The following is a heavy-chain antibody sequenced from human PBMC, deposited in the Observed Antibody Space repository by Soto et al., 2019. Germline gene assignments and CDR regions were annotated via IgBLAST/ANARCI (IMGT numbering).Heavy chain of an antibody. D-gene: IGHD2-21*02. V-gene: IGHV3-21*02. Sequence: EVQLVESGGGLVKPGGSLRLSCAASGFTFSSYSMIWVRQTPGKGLEWVSGISSGAKYMYYADSLKGRFTISRDNTKSSLLLQMGSLRAEDSSVYYCARGVVSSIAPPYLYFDVWGRGSLVSVSS. CDR1: GFTFSSYS. CDR2: ISSGAKYM. J-gene: IGHJ2*01. CDR3: ARGVVSSIAPPYLYFDV.